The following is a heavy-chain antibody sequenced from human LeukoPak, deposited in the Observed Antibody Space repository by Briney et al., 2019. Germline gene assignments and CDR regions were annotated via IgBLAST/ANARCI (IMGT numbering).Heavy chain of an antibody. D-gene: IGHD2-21*01. CDR2: IYSSGST. V-gene: IGHV4-4*07. CDR1: GTSISSFH. CDR3: ARVSHMGYFDY. J-gene: IGHJ4*02. Sequence: SETLSLTCTVSGTSISSFHWTWIRQPAGKGLEWIGLIYSSGSTNYNPSLKSRVTISVDTSKNQFSLKLSSVTAADTAVYYCARVSHMGYFDYWGQGTLVTVSS.